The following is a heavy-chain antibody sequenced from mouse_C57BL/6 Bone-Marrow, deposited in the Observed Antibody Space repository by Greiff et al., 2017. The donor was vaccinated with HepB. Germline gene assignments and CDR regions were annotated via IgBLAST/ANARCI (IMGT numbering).Heavy chain of an antibody. J-gene: IGHJ1*03. CDR1: GFTFSDYG. CDR2: ISSGSSTI. Sequence: EVQLQQSGGGLVKPGGSLKLSCAASGFTFSDYGMHWVRQAPEKGLEWVAYISSGSSTIYYADTVKGRFTISRDNAKNTLFLQMTSLRSEDTAMSYCATKKYYSNYYWYFDVWGTGTTVTVSS. D-gene: IGHD2-5*01. V-gene: IGHV5-17*01. CDR3: ATKKYYSNYYWYFDV.